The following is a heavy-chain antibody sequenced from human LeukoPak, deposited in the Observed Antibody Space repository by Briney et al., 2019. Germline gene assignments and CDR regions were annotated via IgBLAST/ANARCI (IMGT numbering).Heavy chain of an antibody. CDR2: IYTSGSS. Sequence: SESLSLTCTVSGGSISPYYWSWIRQPAGKGLEWIGRIYTSGSSSYNPSLKSRLTMSVDTSKNQFSLKLSSVTAADTAVYYCARDGSAWPYHFDYWGQGTLVTVSS. J-gene: IGHJ4*02. CDR1: GGSISPYY. D-gene: IGHD6-25*01. V-gene: IGHV4-4*07. CDR3: ARDGSAWPYHFDY.